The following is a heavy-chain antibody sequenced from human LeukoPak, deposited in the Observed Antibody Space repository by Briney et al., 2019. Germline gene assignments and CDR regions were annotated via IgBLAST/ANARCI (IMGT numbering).Heavy chain of an antibody. D-gene: IGHD1-26*01. Sequence: GESLKISCKGSGYTFSNNWIGWVRQMPGKGLEWVGIIYPGDSQTRYSPSFQGQVTISADKSISTAYLQWSSLKTSDIAMYYCARLSAGSHFHLDSWGQGTLLTVSS. V-gene: IGHV5-51*01. J-gene: IGHJ4*02. CDR1: GYTFSNNW. CDR2: IYPGDSQT. CDR3: ARLSAGSHFHLDS.